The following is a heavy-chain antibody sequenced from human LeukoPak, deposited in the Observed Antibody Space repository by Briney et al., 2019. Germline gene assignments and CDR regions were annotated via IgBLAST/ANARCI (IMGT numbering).Heavy chain of an antibody. Sequence: GGSLRLSCAASGFTFSSYWMSWVRQAPGKGLEWVANIKQDGSDRYYVDSVKGRFTISRDNAKNSLYLQMNSLRAEDTAVYYCARGDYGGKRGVNFDYWGQGTLVTVSS. CDR3: ARGDYGGKRGVNFDY. J-gene: IGHJ4*02. CDR1: GFTFSSYW. V-gene: IGHV3-7*01. CDR2: IKQDGSDR. D-gene: IGHD4-23*01.